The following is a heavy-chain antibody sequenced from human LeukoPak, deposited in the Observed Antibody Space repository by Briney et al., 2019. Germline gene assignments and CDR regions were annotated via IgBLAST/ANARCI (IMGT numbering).Heavy chain of an antibody. CDR2: IYYSGST. Sequence: SETLSLTCTVSGGSISSYYWSWIRQPPGKGLEWIGYIYYSGSTNYNPSLKSRVTISVDTSKNQFSLKLSSVTAADTAVYYCARRSGGSLINWFYPWGQGTLVTVSS. CDR3: ARRSGGSLINWFYP. V-gene: IGHV4-59*01. CDR1: GGSISSYY. J-gene: IGHJ5*02. D-gene: IGHD2-15*01.